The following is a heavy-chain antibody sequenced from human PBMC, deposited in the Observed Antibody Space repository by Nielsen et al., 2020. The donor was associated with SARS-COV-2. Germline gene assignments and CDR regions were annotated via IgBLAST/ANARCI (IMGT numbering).Heavy chain of an antibody. CDR3: ARDRDIDYFDS. Sequence: GGSLRLSCAASGFTISSYGMSWVRQVSGKGLEWLSEIRNRGGRTRYADSVKGRFTISRDSSKNTLYLQMNSLRAKDTGIYYCARDRDIDYFDSWGQGTLVTVSS. CDR1: GFTISSYG. J-gene: IGHJ4*02. CDR2: IRNRGGRT. V-gene: IGHV3-23*01.